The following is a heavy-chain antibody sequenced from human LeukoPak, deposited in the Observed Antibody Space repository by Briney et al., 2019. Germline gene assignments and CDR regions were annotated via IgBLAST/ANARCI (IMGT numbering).Heavy chain of an antibody. D-gene: IGHD3-22*01. CDR2: IIPIFGIA. CDR1: GGTFSNYA. V-gene: IGHV1-69*04. CDR3: ARSYDSSGYYSPYFDY. J-gene: IGHJ4*02. Sequence: ASVKVSCKASGGTFSNYAISWVRQAPGQGLEWMGRIIPIFGIANYAQKFQGRVTITADKSTTTAYMDLSSLRSEDTAVYYCARSYDSSGYYSPYFDYWGQGTLVTVSS.